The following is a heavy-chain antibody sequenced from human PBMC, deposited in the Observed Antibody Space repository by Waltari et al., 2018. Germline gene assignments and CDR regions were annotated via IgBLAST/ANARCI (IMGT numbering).Heavy chain of an antibody. CDR3: ARLPTKYYDSLGWGFFDQ. CDR2: LRNSGTT. CDR1: GDADFLGDDH. V-gene: IGHV4-61*08. Sequence: HVQLQESGPGLLKPSEPLSLTCNVSGDADFLGDDHWTWIRQAPGKGLEWIAYLRNSGTTKCTPSLESRVTVSAVTSKKQFSLRLTSVTAADTAVYYCARLPTKYYDSLGWGFFDQWGPGILVTVSS. D-gene: IGHD3-22*01. J-gene: IGHJ4*02.